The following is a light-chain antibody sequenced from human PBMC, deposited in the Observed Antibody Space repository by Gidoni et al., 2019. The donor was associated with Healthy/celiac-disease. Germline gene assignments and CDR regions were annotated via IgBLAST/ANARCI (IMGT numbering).Light chain of an antibody. CDR2: GAS. V-gene: IGKV3-15*01. CDR3: QQYNNWPRT. CDR1: QSVSSN. Sequence: EILMTQSPATLSVSPGERATLSCRASQSVSSNLAWYQQKPGQAPRLLIYGASTRATGIPARFSGSGSGTEFTPTISSLQSEDFAVYYCQQYNNWPRTFXQXTKVEIK. J-gene: IGKJ1*01.